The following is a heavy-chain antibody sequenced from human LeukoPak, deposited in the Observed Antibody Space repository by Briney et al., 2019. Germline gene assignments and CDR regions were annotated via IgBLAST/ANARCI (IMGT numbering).Heavy chain of an antibody. J-gene: IGHJ4*02. CDR1: GGSISNHS. Sequence: SETLSLTCTVSGGSISNHSWSWIRQPPGKGLEWNGYIYYSGSTNYNPSLRSRVTISVDTSKNRFSLKMRSVTAADTAVYYCARNYFTTAVMLFDYWGQGTLVTVSS. V-gene: IGHV4-59*11. D-gene: IGHD3-16*01. CDR3: ARNYFTTAVMLFDY. CDR2: IYYSGST.